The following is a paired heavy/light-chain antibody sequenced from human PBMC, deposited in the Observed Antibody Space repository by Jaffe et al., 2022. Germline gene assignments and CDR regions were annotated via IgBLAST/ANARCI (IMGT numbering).Heavy chain of an antibody. CDR3: ARDLEPLRDCSSDDCYSGRLQPRNDY. CDR2: INPNSGGT. V-gene: IGHV1-2*06. Sequence: QVQLVQSGAEVKKTGASVKVSCKASGYTFTGYHMHWVRQAPGEGLEWMGRINPNSGGTNYAQKFQGRVNMTRDTSISTAYMELSRLTSDDAAVYYCARDLEPLRDCSSDDCYSGRLQPRNDYWGQGTLVTVSS. CDR1: GYTFTGYH. J-gene: IGHJ4*02. D-gene: IGHD2-15*01.
Light chain of an antibody. V-gene: IGLV1-44*01. Sequence: QSVLAQPPSASGTPGQRVTISCSGSSSNIGRNTVNWYQQLPGTAPKLLIYGNNQRPSGVPDRFSASKSGTSASLAISGLQSEDEADYYCATWDGSLNGYVFGTGTEVTVL. J-gene: IGLJ1*01. CDR2: GNN. CDR3: ATWDGSLNGYV. CDR1: SSNIGRNT.